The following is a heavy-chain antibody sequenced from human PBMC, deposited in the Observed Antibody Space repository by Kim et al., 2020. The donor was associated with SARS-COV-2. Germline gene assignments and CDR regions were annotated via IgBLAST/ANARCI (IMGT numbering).Heavy chain of an antibody. D-gene: IGHD3-16*01. CDR3: ARDQAFSAFQGRYDY. Sequence: GGSLRLSCVASGFSFRSYGMSWVRQAPGKGLEWVSGISGSGVNTYDADSLKGRFSISRDNSRNTLYLQMNSLRVDDTAVYHCARDQAFSAFQGRYDYWG. CDR2: ISGSGVNT. CDR1: GFSFRSYG. V-gene: IGHV3-23*01. J-gene: IGHJ4*01.